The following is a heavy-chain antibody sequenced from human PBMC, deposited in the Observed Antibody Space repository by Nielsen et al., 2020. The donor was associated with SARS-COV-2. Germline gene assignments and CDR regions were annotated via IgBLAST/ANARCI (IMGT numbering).Heavy chain of an antibody. V-gene: IGHV3-9*01. Sequence: SLKISCAASGFSFDEYAMYWVRQAPGKGLEWVSGISRDSGSIDYVDSVKGRFTISRDNAKNSLYLQMNSLRAEDTALYYCAKAVDTFDIWGQGTMVTVSS. CDR1: GFSFDEYA. CDR3: AKAVDTFDI. D-gene: IGHD5-18*01. CDR2: ISRDSGSI. J-gene: IGHJ3*02.